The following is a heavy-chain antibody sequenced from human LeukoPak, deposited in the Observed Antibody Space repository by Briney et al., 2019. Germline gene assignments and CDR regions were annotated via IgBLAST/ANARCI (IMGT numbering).Heavy chain of an antibody. CDR2: IYPGNSNT. Sequence: GESLKISCKGSGYSFTSYWIGWVRQMPGKGLEWMGIIYPGNSNTKYSPSFQGQVTISADKSICTAYLQWSSLKASDTAMYFCARGGDTSGGYYYYMDVWGKGTTVTVSS. D-gene: IGHD6-19*01. J-gene: IGHJ6*03. CDR1: GYSFTSYW. V-gene: IGHV5-51*01. CDR3: ARGGDTSGGYYYYMDV.